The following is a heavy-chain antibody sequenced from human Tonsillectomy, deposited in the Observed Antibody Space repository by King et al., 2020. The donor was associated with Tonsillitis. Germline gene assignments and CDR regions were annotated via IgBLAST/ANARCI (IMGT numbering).Heavy chain of an antibody. CDR2: ISSYNVDA. Sequence: VQLVESGAEVKKPGASVRVSCEASGYTLSHYGLSWVRQAPGQGLEWMGWISSYNVDASYAQKVQGRLTVTTDTSTNTAHMELRNLRSDDTAVYYCARWAEYYYYHYMDVWGNGTTVIVSS. CDR1: GYTLSHYG. V-gene: IGHV1-18*01. CDR3: ARWAEYYYYHYMDV. J-gene: IGHJ6*03. D-gene: IGHD2/OR15-2a*01.